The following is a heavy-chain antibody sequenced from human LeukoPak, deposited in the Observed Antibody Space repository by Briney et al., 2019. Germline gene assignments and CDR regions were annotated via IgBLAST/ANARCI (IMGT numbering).Heavy chain of an antibody. CDR1: GYTFTSYD. J-gene: IGHJ4*02. V-gene: IGHV1-8*01. Sequence: ASVKVSCNASGYTFTSYDINWVRQATGQGLEWMGWMNPNSGNTGYAQKFQGRVTITRNMSISTVHMELSSLRSEDTAVYYCARGHYYDSSGYSIDYWGQGTLVTVSS. CDR3: ARGHYYDSSGYSIDY. D-gene: IGHD3-22*01. CDR2: MNPNSGNT.